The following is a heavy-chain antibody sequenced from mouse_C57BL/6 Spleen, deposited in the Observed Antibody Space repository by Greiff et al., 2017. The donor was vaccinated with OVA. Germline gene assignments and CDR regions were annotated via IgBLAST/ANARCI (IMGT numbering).Heavy chain of an antibody. Sequence: QVQLQQSGTELVKPGASVKLSCKASGYTFTSYWMHWVKQRPGQGLEWIGNINPSNGGTNYNEKFKSKATLTVDKSSSTAYMQLRSLTSEDSAVYDCASYGSSYNWYFDVWGTGTTVTVSS. J-gene: IGHJ1*03. V-gene: IGHV1-53*01. CDR3: ASYGSSYNWYFDV. CDR1: GYTFTSYW. CDR2: INPSNGGT. D-gene: IGHD1-1*01.